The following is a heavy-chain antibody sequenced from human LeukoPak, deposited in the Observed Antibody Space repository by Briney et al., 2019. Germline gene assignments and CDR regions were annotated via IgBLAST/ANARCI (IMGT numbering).Heavy chain of an antibody. CDR1: TFTFISYG. J-gene: IGHJ4*02. CDR2: IQYDGNKR. V-gene: IGHV3-30*02. CDR3: ANTMYSSAWSPFDY. D-gene: IGHD6-19*01. Sequence: GGSLRLSCAAPTFTFISYGMHGVRQAPGKGLEGVAFIQYDGNKRYYADSVKGRFTISRDNPKNTLYLQMNSLRPEDTALYYCANTMYSSAWSPFDYWGRGTLVTVSS.